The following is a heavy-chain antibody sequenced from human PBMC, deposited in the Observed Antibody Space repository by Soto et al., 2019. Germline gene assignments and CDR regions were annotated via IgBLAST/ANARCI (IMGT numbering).Heavy chain of an antibody. CDR1: GFTFSSYG. D-gene: IGHD3-10*01. V-gene: IGHV3-33*01. CDR2: IWYDGSNK. Sequence: PGGSLRLSCAASGFTFSSYGMHWVRQAPGKGLEWVAVIWYDGSNKYYADSVKGRFTISRDNSKNTLYLQMNSLRAEDTAVYYCARDPEPEGFEELVFWGQGTLVTVSS. J-gene: IGHJ4*02. CDR3: ARDPEPEGFEELVF.